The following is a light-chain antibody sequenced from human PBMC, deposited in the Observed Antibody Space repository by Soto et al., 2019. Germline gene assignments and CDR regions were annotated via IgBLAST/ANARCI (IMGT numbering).Light chain of an antibody. CDR3: SAYTARSTLV. J-gene: IGLJ3*02. V-gene: IGLV2-14*01. CDR2: EVR. CDR1: MRDVGAYNL. Sequence: QYVLTQPASVSWSAGQSITISCSGTMRDVGAYNLVSWYQQHPCTAPKLIIYEVRNRPSGISSRFSGSRYGNTASLTISGLQSEDEGDYYCSAYTARSTLVFGGGTKVTVL.